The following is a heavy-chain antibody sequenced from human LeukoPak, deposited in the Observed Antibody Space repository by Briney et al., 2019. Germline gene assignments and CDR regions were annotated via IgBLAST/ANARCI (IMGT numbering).Heavy chain of an antibody. J-gene: IGHJ4*02. Sequence: GESLKISCKGSGHIYTDYWIAWVRQMPGKGLEWMGIIYPRDSDTRYSPSFEGQVTISADKPIDTVYLQWSSLKASDTATYYCARQSRDGSKTRGYYFDSWGQGTLVTVSS. V-gene: IGHV5-51*01. CDR3: ARQSRDGSKTRGYYFDS. CDR2: IYPRDSDT. D-gene: IGHD3-10*01. CDR1: GHIYTDYW.